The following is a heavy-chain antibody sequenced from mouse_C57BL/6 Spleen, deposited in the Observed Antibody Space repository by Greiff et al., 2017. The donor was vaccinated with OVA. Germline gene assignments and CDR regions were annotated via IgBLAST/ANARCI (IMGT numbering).Heavy chain of an antibody. CDR3: ASEGIYGNYEFDY. Sequence: VQLQQPGAELVRPGSSVKLSCKASGYTFTSYWMHWVKQRPIQGLEWIGNIDPSDSETHYNQKFKDKATLTVDKSSSTAYMQLSSLTSEDSAVCYCASEGIYGNYEFDYWGQGTTLTVSS. D-gene: IGHD2-1*01. J-gene: IGHJ2*01. V-gene: IGHV1-52*01. CDR1: GYTFTSYW. CDR2: IDPSDSET.